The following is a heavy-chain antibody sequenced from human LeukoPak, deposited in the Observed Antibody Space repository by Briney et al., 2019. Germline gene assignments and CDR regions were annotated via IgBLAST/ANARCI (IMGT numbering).Heavy chain of an antibody. Sequence: SETLSLTCTVSGGSISSSSYYWGWIRQPPGKGLEWIGSIYYSGSAYYNPSLKSRVTISVDTSKNQFSLKLSSVIAADTAVYYCARHGHCSSTSCSTYYYGMDVWGQGTTVTVSS. J-gene: IGHJ6*02. CDR2: IYYSGSA. CDR1: GGSISSSSYY. D-gene: IGHD2-2*02. V-gene: IGHV4-39*01. CDR3: ARHGHCSSTSCSTYYYGMDV.